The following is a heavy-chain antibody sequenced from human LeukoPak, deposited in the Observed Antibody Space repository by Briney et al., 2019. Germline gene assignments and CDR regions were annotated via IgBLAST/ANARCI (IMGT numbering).Heavy chain of an antibody. CDR1: GCSFSSYA. Sequence: GGSLTLSCADSGCSFSSYAMRWVRQAPGKGGVGVAAICGSGGSTYYAGSLKGHFTLYRDNSKNTLYLQMNSLRAEDTAVYYCAKFHPSTYCSSTSCLPSCGQGTLVTVSS. D-gene: IGHD2-2*01. J-gene: IGHJ5*02. V-gene: IGHV3-23*01. CDR2: ICGSGGST. CDR3: AKFHPSTYCSSTSCLPS.